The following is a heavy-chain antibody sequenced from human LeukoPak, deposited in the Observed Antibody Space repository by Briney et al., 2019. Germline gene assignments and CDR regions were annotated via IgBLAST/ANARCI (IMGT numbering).Heavy chain of an antibody. J-gene: IGHJ5*02. D-gene: IGHD4-17*01. V-gene: IGHV1-2*02. Sequence: GASVKVSCKASGYTFTDYYMHSGRQAPGQGLEWMGWIHPNSGDTKSAQRFQGRVTMTRDTSISTAYMELTRLTSDDTAVYYCASYYGHYTRNWMDTWGQGTLVTVSS. CDR1: GYTFTDYY. CDR3: ASYYGHYTRNWMDT. CDR2: IHPNSGDT.